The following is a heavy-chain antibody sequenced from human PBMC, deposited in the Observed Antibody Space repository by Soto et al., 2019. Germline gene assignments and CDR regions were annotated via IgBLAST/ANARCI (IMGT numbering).Heavy chain of an antibody. CDR1: GFTFSSYA. CDR2: ISGSGGST. V-gene: IGHV3-23*01. J-gene: IGHJ4*02. D-gene: IGHD6-19*01. CDR3: ARRSSGWYFDY. Sequence: EVQLLESGGGLVQPGGSLRLSCAASGFTFSSYAMNWVRQAPGRGLEWVSVISGSGGSTYYADSVKGWFTISRDNSKNTLYLQMNRLRAEDTAVYYCARRSSGWYFDYWGQGTLVTVSS.